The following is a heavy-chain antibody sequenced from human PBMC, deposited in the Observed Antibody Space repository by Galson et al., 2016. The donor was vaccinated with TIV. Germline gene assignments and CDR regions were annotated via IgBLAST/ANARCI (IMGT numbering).Heavy chain of an antibody. D-gene: IGHD1-26*01. CDR2: IGRGANFR. CDR3: ARDGGNAWEYDC. Sequence: SLRLSCAASGFAVSSYEMNWVRQAPGKGLEWLSYIGRGANFRDYSDSVKGRLTVSEDNAKNSLHLQMSSLRAEDTGVYYCARDGGNAWEYDCWGQGTLVTVSP. J-gene: IGHJ4*02. CDR1: GFAVSSYE. V-gene: IGHV3-48*03.